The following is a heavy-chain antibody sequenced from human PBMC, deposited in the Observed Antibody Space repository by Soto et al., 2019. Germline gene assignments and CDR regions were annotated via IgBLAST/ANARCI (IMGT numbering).Heavy chain of an antibody. D-gene: IGHD5-12*01. CDR3: ARDLWLHLDY. V-gene: IGHV1-8*01. J-gene: IGHJ4*02. Sequence: ASVKVSCKASGYTFTSYDINWVRQATGQGLEWMGWMNPNSGNTGYAQKVQGRVTMTRNTSISTAYMELSSLRSEDTAVYYCARDLWLHLDYWGQGTLVTVSS. CDR1: GYTFTSYD. CDR2: MNPNSGNT.